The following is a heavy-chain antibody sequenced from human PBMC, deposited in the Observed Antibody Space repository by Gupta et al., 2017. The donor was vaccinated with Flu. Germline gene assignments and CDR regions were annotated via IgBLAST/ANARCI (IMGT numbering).Heavy chain of an antibody. D-gene: IGHD3-22*01. V-gene: IGHV3-23*01. J-gene: IGHJ4*02. CDR3: AKSGNSGYDFRRDYYDSSGPHNPYYFDY. Sequence: EVQLLESGGGLVQPGGSLRLSCAASGFTFSSYAMSWVRQAPGKGLEWVSAISGSGGSTYYADSVKGRFTISRDNSKNTLYLQMNSLRAEDTAVYYCAKSGNSGYDFRRDYYDSSGPHNPYYFDYWGQGTLVTVSS. CDR2: ISGSGGST. CDR1: GFTFSSYA.